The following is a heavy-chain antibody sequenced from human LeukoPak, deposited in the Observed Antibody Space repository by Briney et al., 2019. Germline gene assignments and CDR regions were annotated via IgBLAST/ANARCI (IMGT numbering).Heavy chain of an antibody. CDR1: GGSISGYY. J-gene: IGHJ4*02. D-gene: IGHD6-19*01. CDR2: IYYSGST. CDR3: ERRDTSGWLPDY. V-gene: IGHV4-59*08. Sequence: SETLSLTCTVSGGSISGYYWGWIRQPPGKGLEWIGYIYYSGSTNYNPSLESRVTISVDTSNNQFSLKLSPVTASDTAVYYCERRDTSGWLPDYWGQGTLVTVSS.